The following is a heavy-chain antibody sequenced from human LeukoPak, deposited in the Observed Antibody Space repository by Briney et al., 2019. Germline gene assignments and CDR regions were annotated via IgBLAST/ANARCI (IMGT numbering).Heavy chain of an antibody. Sequence: GGSLRLSCSASGFTFSTNSMHWVRQAPGKGLEFVSAITSNGGSTYYADSVTGRFTISSDNSKNTLYLQMSSLRAEDTAVYYCVSVGMTSIWSYLRFDPRGQATLVSVSS. D-gene: IGHD1-26*01. CDR1: GFTFSTNS. CDR3: VSVGMTSIWSYLRFDP. J-gene: IGHJ5*02. V-gene: IGHV3-64D*08. CDR2: ITSNGGST.